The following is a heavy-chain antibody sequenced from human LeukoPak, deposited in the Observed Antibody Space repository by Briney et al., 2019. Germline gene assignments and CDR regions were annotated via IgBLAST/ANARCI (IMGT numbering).Heavy chain of an antibody. CDR2: IYYSGST. J-gene: IGHJ3*02. CDR3: ARALCGGDCYAFDI. V-gene: IGHV4-31*03. CDR1: GGSISSGAYY. Sequence: SETLSLTCTVSGGSISSGAYYWSWIRQHPGKGLEWIGYIYYSGSTYYNPSLKSRVTISVDTSKNQFSLKLSSVTAADAAVYYCARALCGGDCYAFDIWGQGTMVTVSS. D-gene: IGHD2-21*02.